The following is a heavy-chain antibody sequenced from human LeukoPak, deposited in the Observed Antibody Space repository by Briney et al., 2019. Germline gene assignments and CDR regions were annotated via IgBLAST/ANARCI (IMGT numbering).Heavy chain of an antibody. J-gene: IGHJ6*03. D-gene: IGHD1-26*01. CDR1: GFTFSSYS. CDR2: ISTSSSYI. Sequence: GGSLRLSCAASGFTFSSYSMNWVRQAPGKGLEWVSSISTSSSYIYYADSVKGRFTISRDNAKNSLYLQMDSLRVEDTAVYYCARDPYSGNYGPYYYYYMDVWGKGTTVTISS. V-gene: IGHV3-21*06. CDR3: ARDPYSGNYGPYYYYYMDV.